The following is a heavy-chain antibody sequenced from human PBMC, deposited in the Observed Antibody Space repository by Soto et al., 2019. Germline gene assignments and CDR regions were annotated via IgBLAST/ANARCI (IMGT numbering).Heavy chain of an antibody. CDR2: INAGNGNT. V-gene: IGHV1-3*01. J-gene: IGHJ4*02. CDR1: GYTFTSYA. D-gene: IGHD6-25*01. CDR3: ARDLAAANY. Sequence: ASVKGSCKASGYTFTSYAMHWVRQAPGQRLEWMGWINAGNGNTKYSQKFQGRVTMTRDTSTSTAFMELSSLKSEDTAVYYCARDLAAANYWGQGTLVTVSS.